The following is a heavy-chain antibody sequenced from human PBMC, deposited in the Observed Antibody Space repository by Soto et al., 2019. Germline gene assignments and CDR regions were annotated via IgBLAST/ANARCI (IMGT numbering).Heavy chain of an antibody. V-gene: IGHV3-11*01. CDR1: GFTSSNSY. Sequence: PXGCLRLSWVASGFTSSNSYMRWIRQAPGKGLEWVSYISSTGRTIYYADSVKGRFTVSRDNAQNSLSLKLDSLRVEDTAVYYCARSYSSGWEFDYWGQGTQVTVSS. CDR2: ISSTGRTI. CDR3: ARSYSSGWEFDY. J-gene: IGHJ4*02. D-gene: IGHD6-19*01.